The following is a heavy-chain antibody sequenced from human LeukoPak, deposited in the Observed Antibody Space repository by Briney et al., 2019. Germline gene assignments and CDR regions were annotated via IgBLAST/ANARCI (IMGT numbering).Heavy chain of an antibody. V-gene: IGHV1-69*01. J-gene: IGHJ4*02. CDR3: TIIPNVILFTHYFEY. CDR2: VIPFLGTT. D-gene: IGHD2-21*01. CDR1: GGVFTTYA. Sequence: GSSVKVSCKASGGVFTTYAISWVRQAPGQGLEWMGGVIPFLGTTNYAQKFQGRVTITADELSRTAYMELTYLRSDDTAVYYCTIIPNVILFTHYFEYWGQGTLVTVSS.